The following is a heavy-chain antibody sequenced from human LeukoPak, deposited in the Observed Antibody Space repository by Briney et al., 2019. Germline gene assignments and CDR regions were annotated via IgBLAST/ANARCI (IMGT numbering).Heavy chain of an antibody. D-gene: IGHD2-15*01. CDR1: GFTFSTYD. CDR3: AKRLCGGRGYSGSDY. V-gene: IGHV3-23*01. Sequence: GGSLRLSCAASGFTFSTYDMNWVRQAPGKGREWVSVISVNGAVAYYTDSVKGRFTISRDNSKNTLYLQMNSPRDEDTAVYYCAKRLCGGRGYSGSDYWGQGTLVTVSS. J-gene: IGHJ4*02. CDR2: ISVNGAVA.